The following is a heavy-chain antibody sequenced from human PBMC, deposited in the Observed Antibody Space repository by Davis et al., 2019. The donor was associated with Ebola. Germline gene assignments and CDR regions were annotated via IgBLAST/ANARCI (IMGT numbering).Heavy chain of an antibody. V-gene: IGHV1-3*01. J-gene: IGHJ6*04. CDR2: INAGNGNT. CDR1: GYTFTSYA. CDR3: ASGFPMPWIAVAGTDYYGMDV. D-gene: IGHD6-19*01. Sequence: ASVKVSCKASGYTFTSYAMHWVRQAPGQRLEWMGWINAGNGNTKYSQKFQGRVTITRDTSASTAYMELRSLRSDDTAVYYCASGFPMPWIAVAGTDYYGMDVWGKGTTVTVSS.